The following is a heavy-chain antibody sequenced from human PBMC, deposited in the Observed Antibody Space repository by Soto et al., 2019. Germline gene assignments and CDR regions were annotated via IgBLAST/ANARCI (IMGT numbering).Heavy chain of an antibody. CDR1: GYSFTSYW. J-gene: IGHJ6*02. CDR3: AKQYEVVVIPRYYYYGMDV. V-gene: IGHV5-10-1*01. Sequence: GESLKISCKGSGYSFTSYWISWVRQMPGKGLEWMGMIDPSDSCTNYSPSFQGHVTISADKSISTAYMQWSSLKASDTARYYCAKQYEVVVIPRYYYYGMDVWGQGTTVTVSS. CDR2: IDPSDSCT. D-gene: IGHD3-22*01.